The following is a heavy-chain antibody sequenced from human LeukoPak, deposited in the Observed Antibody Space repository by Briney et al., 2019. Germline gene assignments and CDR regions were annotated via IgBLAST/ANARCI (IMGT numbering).Heavy chain of an antibody. CDR1: GFTVSSNY. CDR2: IYSGGST. D-gene: IGHD1-26*01. CDR3: AKDRTVGASYWYFDL. Sequence: GGSLRLSCAASGFTVSSNYMSWVRQAPGKGLEWVSVIYSGGSTYYADSVKGRFTISRDNSKNTVFLYMNTLRAEDTAIYYCAKDRTVGASYWYFDLWGRGTLVTVSS. V-gene: IGHV3-53*01. J-gene: IGHJ2*01.